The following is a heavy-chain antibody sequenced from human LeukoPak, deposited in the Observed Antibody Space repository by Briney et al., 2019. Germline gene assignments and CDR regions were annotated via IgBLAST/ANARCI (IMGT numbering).Heavy chain of an antibody. CDR3: AKGTRGSYYH. CDR2: ISGSGGST. CDR1: GFTFNTYA. D-gene: IGHD1-26*01. J-gene: IGHJ4*02. Sequence: GGSLRLSCAASGFTFNTYAMNWVRQAPGKGLEWVSFISGSGGSTHYADSVKGRFTISRDNSKNTLYLQMNSLRAQDTAVYYSAKGTRGSYYHGGQGPLVTVSS. V-gene: IGHV3-23*01.